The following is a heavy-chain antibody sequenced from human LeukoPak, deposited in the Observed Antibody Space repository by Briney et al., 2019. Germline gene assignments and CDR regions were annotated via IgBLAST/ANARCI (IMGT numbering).Heavy chain of an antibody. J-gene: IGHJ3*02. CDR3: TRLDEAADGFVRGAVTRAYDI. Sequence: GGSLRLSCAASGFILSGSGIHWVRQASGKGLEWVGRIRSNSNNYATSYAASVKGRFTVSRDDSKNTAYLTMNSLETEDTAIYYCTRLDEAADGFVRGAVTRAYDIWGQGTMVTVSS. CDR1: GFILSGSG. V-gene: IGHV3-73*01. D-gene: IGHD3-10*01. CDR2: IRSNSNNYAT.